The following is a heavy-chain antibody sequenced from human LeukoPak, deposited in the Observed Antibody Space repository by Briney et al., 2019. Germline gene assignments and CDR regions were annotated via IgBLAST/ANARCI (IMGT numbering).Heavy chain of an antibody. CDR2: ISYDGSNK. D-gene: IGHD2-2*01. V-gene: IGHV3-30*04. Sequence: GGSLRLSCAASGFTFSSYAMHWVRQAPGKGLERVAVISYDGSNKYYADSVKGRFTISRDNSKNTLYLQMNSLRAEDTAVYYCARDCSSTSCASVEFWFDPWGQGTLVTVSS. CDR3: ARDCSSTSCASVEFWFDP. J-gene: IGHJ5*02. CDR1: GFTFSSYA.